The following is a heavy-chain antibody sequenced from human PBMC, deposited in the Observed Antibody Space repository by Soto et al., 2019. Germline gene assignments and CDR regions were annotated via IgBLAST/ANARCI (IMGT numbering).Heavy chain of an antibody. CDR1: GGTFSSYA. Sequence: ASVKVSCKASGGTFSSYAISWVRQAPGQGLEWMGGIIPTFGTANYAQKFQGRVTITADESTSTAYMELSSLRSEDTAVYYCARDQLTGTTGIDYWGQGTLVTVSS. J-gene: IGHJ4*02. V-gene: IGHV1-69*13. CDR2: IIPTFGTA. D-gene: IGHD1-7*01. CDR3: ARDQLTGTTGIDY.